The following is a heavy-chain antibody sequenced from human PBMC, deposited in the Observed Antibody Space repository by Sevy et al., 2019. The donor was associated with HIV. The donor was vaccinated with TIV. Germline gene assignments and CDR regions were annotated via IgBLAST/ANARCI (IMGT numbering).Heavy chain of an antibody. J-gene: IGHJ4*02. CDR2: ISSSGSSA. CDR3: EGITTAGRDY. Sequence: GGSLRLSCSASGFTFSGSALHWVRQAPGKGLEYVSVISSSGSSAYYTDSVKGRFTISRDNSKNTLYLQMNSLRAEDTAVYYCEGITTAGRDYWGQGTLVTVSS. D-gene: IGHD6-13*01. CDR1: GFTFSGSA. V-gene: IGHV3-64*04.